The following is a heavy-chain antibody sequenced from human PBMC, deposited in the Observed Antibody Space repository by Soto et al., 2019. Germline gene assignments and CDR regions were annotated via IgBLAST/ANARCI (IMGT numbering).Heavy chain of an antibody. D-gene: IGHD6-19*01. V-gene: IGHV1-46*01. CDR3: SRDLQADSSGWKLDY. CDR1: GYTFTSYY. Sequence: QVQLVQSGAAVKKPGASVKVSCKASGYTFTSYYMHWVRQAPGQGLEWMGIINPSGGSTSYAQKFQVRVTMTRDTSTSTVYMELRSLRSEDTDVYYCSRDLQADSSGWKLDYWGQGPLVTVSS. CDR2: INPSGGST. J-gene: IGHJ4*02.